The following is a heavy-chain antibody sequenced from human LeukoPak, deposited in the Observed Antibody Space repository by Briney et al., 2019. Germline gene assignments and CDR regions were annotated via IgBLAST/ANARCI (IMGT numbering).Heavy chain of an antibody. CDR2: FDPEDGET. CDR3: ATIDGYNSLDFDY. D-gene: IGHD5-24*01. V-gene: IGHV1-24*01. J-gene: IGHJ4*02. CDR1: GYTLTELS. Sequence: GASVKVSCKVSGYTLTELSMHWVRQAPGKGLEWMGGFDPEDGETIYAQKFQGRVTITEDTSTDTDYMELSSLRSEDTAVYYCATIDGYNSLDFDYWGQGTLVTVSS.